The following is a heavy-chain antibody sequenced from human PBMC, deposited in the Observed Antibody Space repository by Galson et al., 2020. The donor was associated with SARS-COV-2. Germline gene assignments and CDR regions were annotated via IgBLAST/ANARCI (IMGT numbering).Heavy chain of an antibody. CDR3: ARIKCSSTSCDPNTCDY. J-gene: IGHJ4*02. Sequence: GESLKISCKGSGYSFTSYWIGWVRQLPGKGLEWMGIIYPGYSYTRYSPSFQGQVTISADKSISTAYLHWSSLKDSDTAMYYCARIKCSSTSCDPNTCDYWGQGTLVTVSS. CDR1: GYSFTSYW. CDR2: IYPGYSYT. D-gene: IGHD2-2*01. V-gene: IGHV5-51*01.